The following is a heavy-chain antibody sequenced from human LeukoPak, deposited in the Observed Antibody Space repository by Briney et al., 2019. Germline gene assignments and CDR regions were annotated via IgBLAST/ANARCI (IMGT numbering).Heavy chain of an antibody. Sequence: ASVKVSCKASGYTFTGYYLHWVRQAPGQGLEWMGWINPNSGGTNYAQKFQGRVTMTRDTSITTAYMELSSLRSDDTALYFCARGDGYCSGGSCMIFDYWGQGTLVTVSS. J-gene: IGHJ4*02. CDR1: GYTFTGYY. CDR2: INPNSGGT. CDR3: ARGDGYCSGGSCMIFDY. D-gene: IGHD2-15*01. V-gene: IGHV1-2*02.